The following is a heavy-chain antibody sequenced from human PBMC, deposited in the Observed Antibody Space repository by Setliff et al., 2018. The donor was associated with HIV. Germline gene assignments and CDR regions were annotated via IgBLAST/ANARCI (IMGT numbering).Heavy chain of an antibody. CDR3: AKEFEDLSGAYCYYVMDV. V-gene: IGHV3-30*02. CDR2: IWFDGNKK. CDR1: GFTFSNAW. D-gene: IGHD3-10*01. Sequence: GGSLRLSCAASGFTFSNAWMSWVRQAPGKGLEWVAIIWFDGNKKYYADSVKGRFTISRDHSKNTLYLQMNSLRAEDTATYYCAKEFEDLSGAYCYYVMDVWCHGTTVTVS. J-gene: IGHJ6*02.